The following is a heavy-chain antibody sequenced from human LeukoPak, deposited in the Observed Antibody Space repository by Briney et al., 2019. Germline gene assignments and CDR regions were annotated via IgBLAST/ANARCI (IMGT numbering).Heavy chain of an antibody. Sequence: GGSLRLSCAASGFTFSSYSMNRVRQAPGKGLEWVSSISSSSSYIYYADSVKGRFTISRDNAKNSLYLQMNSLRAEDTAVYYCAGTTYSSSWIFDYWGQGTLVTVSS. CDR1: GFTFSSYS. D-gene: IGHD6-13*01. CDR3: AGTTYSSSWIFDY. J-gene: IGHJ4*02. CDR2: ISSSSSYI. V-gene: IGHV3-21*01.